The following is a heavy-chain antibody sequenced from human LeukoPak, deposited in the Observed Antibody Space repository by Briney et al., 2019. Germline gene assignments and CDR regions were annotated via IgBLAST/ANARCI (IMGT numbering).Heavy chain of an antibody. CDR3: SREFPFCGADCFSGVFDI. J-gene: IGHJ3*02. Sequence: GASAKVSCKASGYTFSSYGINWVRQAPGQGLEWMGWISVINNANTRYAQNFQGRLTMTTDTSTTTAYMELRSLRSDDTAVYYCSREFPFCGADCFSGVFDIWGQGTMVTVS. CDR1: GYTFSSYG. D-gene: IGHD2-21*02. V-gene: IGHV1-18*01. CDR2: ISVINNANT.